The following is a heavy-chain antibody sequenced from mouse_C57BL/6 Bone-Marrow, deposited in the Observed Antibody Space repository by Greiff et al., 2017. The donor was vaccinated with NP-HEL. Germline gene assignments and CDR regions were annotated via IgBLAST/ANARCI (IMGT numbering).Heavy chain of an antibody. Sequence: EVQGLESGGDLVKPGGSLKLSCAASGFTFSSYGMSWVRQTPDKRLEWVATISSGGSYTYYPDSVMGRFTISRDNAKNTLYLQMSSLKSEDTAMYYCARHRGSSSWFAYWGQGTLVTVSA. D-gene: IGHD1-1*01. V-gene: IGHV5-6*01. CDR3: ARHRGSSSWFAY. CDR2: ISSGGSYT. J-gene: IGHJ3*01. CDR1: GFTFSSYG.